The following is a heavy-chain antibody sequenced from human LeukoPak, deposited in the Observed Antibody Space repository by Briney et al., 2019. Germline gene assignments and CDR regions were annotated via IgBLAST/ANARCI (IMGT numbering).Heavy chain of an antibody. J-gene: IGHJ4*02. Sequence: PSETLSLTCAVYGGSFSGYYWSWIRQPPGKGLEWIGEVNHSGSTNYNPSLKSRVTISVDTSKNQFSLKLSSVTAADTAVYYCARGASEQWLGIWGQGTLVTVSS. CDR2: VNHSGST. D-gene: IGHD6-19*01. CDR3: ARGASEQWLGI. CDR1: GGSFSGYY. V-gene: IGHV4-34*01.